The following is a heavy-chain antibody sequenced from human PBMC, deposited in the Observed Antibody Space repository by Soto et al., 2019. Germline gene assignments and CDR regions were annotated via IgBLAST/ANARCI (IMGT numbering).Heavy chain of an antibody. D-gene: IGHD3-22*01. CDR2: IGTFSAYADHV. J-gene: IGHJ4*02. CDR1: GYTFNSYG. V-gene: IGHV1-18*01. CDR3: ARDRRSYDTSGLPGEY. Sequence: QVQLVQSGAEVRKPGASVKVSCKASGYTFNSYGINWVRQAPGQGIEWMGWIGTFSAYADHVNYAPRFQGRVTMTTDTFTNTAYMELGSLGSDDTAVYYCARDRRSYDTSGLPGEYWGQGTQVTVSS.